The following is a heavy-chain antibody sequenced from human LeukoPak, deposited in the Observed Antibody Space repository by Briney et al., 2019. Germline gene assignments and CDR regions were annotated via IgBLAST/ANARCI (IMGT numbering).Heavy chain of an antibody. CDR2: IYHSGST. CDR3: ARLSGSYSTYYFDY. V-gene: IGHV4-38-2*01. D-gene: IGHD1-26*01. Sequence: SETLSLTCAVSGYSISSGYYWGWIRQPPGKGLEWIGNIYHSGSTYYNPSLKSRVTISVDTSKNQFSLKLSSVTAADTAVYYCARLSGSYSTYYFDYWGPGTLVTVSS. CDR1: GYSISSGYY. J-gene: IGHJ4*02.